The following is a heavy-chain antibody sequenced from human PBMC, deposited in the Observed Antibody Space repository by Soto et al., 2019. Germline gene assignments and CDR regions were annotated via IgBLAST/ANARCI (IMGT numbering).Heavy chain of an antibody. D-gene: IGHD3-22*01. CDR2: MSSRGGTT. Sequence: GGSLRLACSASGVTFSRCSMHWFHQAPGKGWKFVSAMSSRGGTTYYADSVRGRFTIPRDNSKNTLYLKMSSLRAEDTVVFYCLFGFPSGGDYYSGRAGGAQGTTLPVS. V-gene: IGHV3-64D*08. J-gene: IGHJ6*02. CDR1: GVTFSRCS. CDR3: LFGFPSGGDYYSGRAG.